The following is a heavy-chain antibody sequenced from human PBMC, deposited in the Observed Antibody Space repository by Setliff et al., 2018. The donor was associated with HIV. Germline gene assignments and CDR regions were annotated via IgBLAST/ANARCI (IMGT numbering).Heavy chain of an antibody. J-gene: IGHJ5*02. V-gene: IGHV4-34*01. CDR2: IDHSGST. Sequence: PSETLSLTCAVSGVSITGHYWSWMRQPPGKGLEWIGEIDHSGSTNYSPSLKSRVTMSVDKSKKQFSLKLKSMAAADTAVYYCARLHTDYGSWYFDAWGPGTLVTVSS. D-gene: IGHD3-10*01. CDR3: ARLHTDYGSWYFDA. CDR1: GVSITGHY.